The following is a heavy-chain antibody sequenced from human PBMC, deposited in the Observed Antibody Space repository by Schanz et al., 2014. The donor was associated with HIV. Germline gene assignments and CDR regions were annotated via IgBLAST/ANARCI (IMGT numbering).Heavy chain of an antibody. CDR3: ARDYRFATDS. Sequence: VQLVQSGGGVVQPGRSLRLSCAASGFTFRDYWMTWVRQAPGKGLEWLANIKEDGSVKGEVDSVKGRFTISRDNAKNSLYLQMNSLRVDDTAVYYCARDYRFATDSWGQGTLVTVSS. V-gene: IGHV3-7*01. CDR1: GFTFRDYW. J-gene: IGHJ4*02. CDR2: IKEDGSVK. D-gene: IGHD3-16*02.